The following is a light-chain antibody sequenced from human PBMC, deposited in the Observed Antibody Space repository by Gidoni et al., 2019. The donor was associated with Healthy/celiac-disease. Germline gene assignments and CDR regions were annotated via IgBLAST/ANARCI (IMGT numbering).Light chain of an antibody. Sequence: EIVMTQSPATLSVSPGERATLSCRASQSVSSNLAWYQQKPGQAPRLLIYGASTRATGIPARFSDSGSGTEFTLTISSLQSEDFAVYYCQQYNNWPWATFXGXTKVEIK. J-gene: IGKJ4*01. CDR3: QQYNNWPWAT. CDR2: GAS. CDR1: QSVSSN. V-gene: IGKV3-15*01.